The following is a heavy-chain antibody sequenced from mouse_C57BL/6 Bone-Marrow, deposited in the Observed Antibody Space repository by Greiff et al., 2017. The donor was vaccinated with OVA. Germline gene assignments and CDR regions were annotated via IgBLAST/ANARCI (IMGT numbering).Heavy chain of an antibody. CDR2: IYPRSGNT. J-gene: IGHJ3*01. V-gene: IGHV1-81*01. CDR1: GYTFTSYG. CDR3: ARDYGSSRWFAY. Sequence: QVQLKQSGAELARPGASVKLSCKASGYTFTSYGISWVKQRTGQGLEWIGEIYPRSGNTYYNEKFKGKATLTADKSSSTAYMELRSLTSEDSAVYFYARDYGSSRWFAYWGQGTLVTVSA. D-gene: IGHD1-1*01.